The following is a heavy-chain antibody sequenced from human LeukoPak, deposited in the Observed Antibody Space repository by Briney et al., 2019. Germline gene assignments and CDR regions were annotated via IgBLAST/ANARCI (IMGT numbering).Heavy chain of an antibody. CDR3: ARGVAGSYYYYYMDV. V-gene: IGHV1-2*02. Sequence: ASVKVSCKASGYTFTGYYMHWVRQAPGQGLEWMGWINPNSGGTNYAQKFQGRVTMTRDTSISTAYMELSRLRSDDTAVYYCARGVAGSYYYYYMDVWGKGTTITISS. J-gene: IGHJ6*03. CDR1: GYTFTGYY. D-gene: IGHD6-19*01. CDR2: INPNSGGT.